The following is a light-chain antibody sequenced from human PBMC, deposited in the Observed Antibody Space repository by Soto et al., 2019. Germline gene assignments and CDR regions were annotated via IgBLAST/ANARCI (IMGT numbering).Light chain of an antibody. CDR2: GVF. CDR1: QSVRSNY. CDR3: QHYDGSPRT. Sequence: ETVLTQSPGTVSLYPGERATLSCTTSQSVRSNYLAWYQQKPGQAPRLVVYGVFNRATGIPDRFGGSGSGTDFTLTISGLEPEDSAVYYCQHYDGSPRTFGQGTKLEI. J-gene: IGKJ2*01. V-gene: IGKV3-20*01.